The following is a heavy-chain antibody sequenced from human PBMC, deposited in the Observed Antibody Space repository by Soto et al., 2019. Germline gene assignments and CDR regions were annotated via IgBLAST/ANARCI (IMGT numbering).Heavy chain of an antibody. D-gene: IGHD3-3*01. V-gene: IGHV1-8*01. Sequence: AASVKVSCKASGYTFTSYYIHWVLQATGQGLEWMGWMNPNSGNTGYAQKFQGRVTMTRNTSISTAYMELSSLRSEDTAVYYCARGRSRYYNFSRPLSWTWGQGTLVTVSS. CDR2: MNPNSGNT. CDR1: GYTFTSYY. CDR3: ARGRSRYYNFSRPLSWT. J-gene: IGHJ5*02.